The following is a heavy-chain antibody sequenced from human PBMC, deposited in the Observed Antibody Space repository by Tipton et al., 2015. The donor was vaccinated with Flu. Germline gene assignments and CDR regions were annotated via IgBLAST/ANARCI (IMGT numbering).Heavy chain of an antibody. CDR1: GFTFSSYN. CDR2: ISSSSSTI. Sequence: SLRLSCAASGFTFSSYNMNWVRQAPGKGLEWVSSISSSSSTIYYADSVKGRFTISRDNAKNSMYLQMNNLRDEDTAVYYCAPRGAAAGSTSWFDPWGQGTLVTVSS. J-gene: IGHJ5*02. V-gene: IGHV3-48*02. CDR3: APRGAAAGSTSWFDP. D-gene: IGHD6-13*01.